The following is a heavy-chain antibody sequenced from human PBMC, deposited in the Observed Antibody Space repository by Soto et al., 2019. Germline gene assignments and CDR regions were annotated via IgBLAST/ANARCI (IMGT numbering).Heavy chain of an antibody. J-gene: IGHJ1*01. V-gene: IGHV4-61*01. D-gene: IGHD3-16*02. CDR3: ARGLTMGQLPYRFHH. CDR1: GGSVSNGNFY. Sequence: SETLSLTCTVSGGSVSNGNFYWSWIRQPPGKGLEWIGYIHSSGITNYNPSLKSRVTISVDTSKNKFSLKLSSVTAADTAVYYCARGLTMGQLPYRFHHWGQGTLVTVSS. CDR2: IHSSGIT.